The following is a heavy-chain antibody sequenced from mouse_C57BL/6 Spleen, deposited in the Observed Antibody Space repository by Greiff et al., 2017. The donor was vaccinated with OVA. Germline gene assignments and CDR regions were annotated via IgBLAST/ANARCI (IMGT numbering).Heavy chain of an antibody. V-gene: IGHV1-82*01. CDR1: GYAFSSSW. Sequence: VQLQQSGPELVKPGASVKISCKASGYAFSSSWMNWVKQRPGKGLEWIGRIYPGDGDTNYNGKFKGKATLTADKSSSTAYMQHSSLTSEDSAVYFCAREYAMDYWGQGTSVTVFS. J-gene: IGHJ4*01. CDR2: IYPGDGDT. CDR3: AREYAMDY.